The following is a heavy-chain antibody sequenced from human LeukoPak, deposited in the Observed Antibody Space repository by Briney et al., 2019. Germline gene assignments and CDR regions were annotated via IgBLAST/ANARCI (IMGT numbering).Heavy chain of an antibody. CDR1: GGSFSGYY. CDR3: ARSTFTYDILTGYYIRWFDP. D-gene: IGHD3-9*01. V-gene: IGHV4-34*01. Sequence: SETLSLTCAVYGGSFSGYYWSWIRQPPGKGLEWIGEINHSGSTNYNPSLKGRVTISVDTSKNQFSLKLSSVTAADTAVYYCARSTFTYDILTGYYIRWFDPWGQGTLVTVSS. CDR2: INHSGST. J-gene: IGHJ5*02.